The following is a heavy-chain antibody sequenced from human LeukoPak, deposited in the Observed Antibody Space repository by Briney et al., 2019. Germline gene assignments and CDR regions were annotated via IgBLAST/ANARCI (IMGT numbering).Heavy chain of an antibody. J-gene: IGHJ4*02. CDR3: AKDDAWLQYGN. CDR1: GFTFSSCA. D-gene: IGHD5-24*01. Sequence: GGSLRLSCAASGFTFSSCAMSWVRQAPGKGLEWVSGISPNGVITYYADSVKGRFTISRDNSKGTVYLQMNSLRPEDTAVYYCAKDDAWLQYGNWGRGTLVTVSS. V-gene: IGHV3-23*01. CDR2: ISPNGVIT.